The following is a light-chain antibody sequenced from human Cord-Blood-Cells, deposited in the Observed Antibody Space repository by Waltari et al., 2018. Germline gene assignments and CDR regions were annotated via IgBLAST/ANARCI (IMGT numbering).Light chain of an antibody. CDR3: SSYTSSITYV. V-gene: IGLV2-14*01. J-gene: IGLJ1*01. CDR2: DVS. CDR1: SRHVGGSNY. Sequence: QYALTHPASVSESPGPSLTISCTGTSRHVGGSNYVSWYQQHPRKAPKLMIYDVSNRPSGVSNRFSGSKSCNTASLTISGLQDEDEADYYCSSYTSSITYVFGTGTKVTVL.